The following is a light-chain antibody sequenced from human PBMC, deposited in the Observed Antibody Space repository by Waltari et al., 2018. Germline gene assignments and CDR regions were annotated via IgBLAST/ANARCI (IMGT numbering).Light chain of an antibody. Sequence: DAVLTQSPLSLPVTLGQPASISCRSSQSLVLGDGNAYLNWFQQRPGQSPRRRIYQISNRDSGVPDRFSGRQSGTDFTLRISRVEAEDVAYYYCMQGSHWPYTFGQGTKLEIK. CDR2: QIS. CDR1: QSLVLGDGNAY. J-gene: IGKJ2*01. CDR3: MQGSHWPYT. V-gene: IGKV2-30*02.